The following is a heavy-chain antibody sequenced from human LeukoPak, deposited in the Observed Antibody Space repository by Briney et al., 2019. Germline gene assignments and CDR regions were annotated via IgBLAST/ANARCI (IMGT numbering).Heavy chain of an antibody. J-gene: IGHJ5*02. Sequence: SETLSLTCTVSGGSISSSSYYWGWIRQPPGKGLEWIGSIYYSGSTYYNPSLKSRVTISVDTSKNQFSLKLSSVTAADTAVYYCARDIGITMVRGVIACFDPWGQGTLVTVSS. CDR2: IYYSGST. CDR3: ARDIGITMVRGVIACFDP. CDR1: GGSISSSSYY. V-gene: IGHV4-39*07. D-gene: IGHD3-10*01.